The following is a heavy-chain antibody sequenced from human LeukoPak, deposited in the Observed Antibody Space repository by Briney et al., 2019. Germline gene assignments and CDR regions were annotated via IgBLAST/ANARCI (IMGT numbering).Heavy chain of an antibody. D-gene: IGHD6-19*01. V-gene: IGHV4-38-2*02. CDR2: IYHSGST. CDR1: GYSISSGYY. CDR3: ARWGLWQWLVRSDY. Sequence: PSETLSLTCTVSGYSISSGYYWGWIRQPPGKGLEWIGSIYHSGSTYYNPSLKSRVTISVDTSKNQFSLKLSSVTAADTAVYYCARWGLWQWLVRSDYWGQGTLVTVSS. J-gene: IGHJ4*02.